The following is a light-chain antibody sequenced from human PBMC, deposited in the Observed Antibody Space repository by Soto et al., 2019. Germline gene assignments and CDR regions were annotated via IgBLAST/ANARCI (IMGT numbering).Light chain of an antibody. CDR1: QSVSSN. V-gene: IGKV3-15*01. CDR3: HQYNNWLWT. CDR2: GAS. J-gene: IGKJ1*01. Sequence: EIVMTQSPATLSVSPGERATLSCRASQSVSSNLAWYQQKPGQAPRLLIYGASTRATGIPARFSGSGSGTEFTLTMSRLQSEDFAVYYCHQYNNWLWTFGQGTKVEIK.